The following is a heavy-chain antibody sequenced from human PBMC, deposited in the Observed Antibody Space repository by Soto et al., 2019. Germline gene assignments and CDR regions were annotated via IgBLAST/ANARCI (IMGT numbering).Heavy chain of an antibody. CDR3: ARLTGTSHYIRYWFDP. Sequence: GESLKISCKGSGYSFTSYWIGWVRQMPGKGLEWMGIIYPGDSDTRYSPSFQGQVTISADKSISTAYLQWSSLKASDTAMYYCARLTGTSHYIRYWFDPWGQGTLVTVSS. CDR1: GYSFTSYW. J-gene: IGHJ5*02. CDR2: IYPGDSDT. D-gene: IGHD2-2*02. V-gene: IGHV5-51*01.